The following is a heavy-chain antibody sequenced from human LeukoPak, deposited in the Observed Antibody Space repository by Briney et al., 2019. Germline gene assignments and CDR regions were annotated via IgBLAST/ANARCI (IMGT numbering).Heavy chain of an antibody. Sequence: PGGSLRLSCAASGFTFSDYYMSWIRQAPGKGLERVSFISSSGTTIYYADSVKGRFTISRDNAKNSLYLQMNSLRAEDTAVYYCARGSTNYYDSSGYYPAWGQGTLVTVSS. D-gene: IGHD3-22*01. CDR1: GFTFSDYY. CDR2: ISSSGTTI. CDR3: ARGSTNYYDSSGYYPA. V-gene: IGHV3-11*04. J-gene: IGHJ4*02.